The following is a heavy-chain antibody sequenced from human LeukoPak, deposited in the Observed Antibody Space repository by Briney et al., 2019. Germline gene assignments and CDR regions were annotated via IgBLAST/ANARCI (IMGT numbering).Heavy chain of an antibody. V-gene: IGHV1-2*02. CDR1: GYTFTGYY. CDR3: ARAWVMRSSWYDY. Sequence: ASVKVSCKASGYTFTGYYMHWVGQAPGQGLEWMGWINPNSGGTNYAQKFQGRVTMTRDTSISTPYMELSRLRSDDTAVYYCARAWVMRSSWYDYWGQGTLVTVSS. CDR2: INPNSGGT. J-gene: IGHJ4*02. D-gene: IGHD6-13*01.